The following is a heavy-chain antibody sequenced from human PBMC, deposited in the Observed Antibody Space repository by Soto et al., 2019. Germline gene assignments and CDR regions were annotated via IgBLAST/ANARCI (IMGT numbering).Heavy chain of an antibody. CDR3: ARGKRYCGGANCYAVLHY. D-gene: IGHD2-15*01. V-gene: IGHV3-20*04. Sequence: EVQLVESGGGVVRPGGSLRLSCAASGFTFDDYGMSWVRQAPGKGLEWVCGINWNGDSTGYADSVKGRFTISRDNAKNPLYLQRNSLRAEDTALYYCARGKRYCGGANCYAVLHYWGQGTLVTVSS. CDR1: GFTFDDYG. J-gene: IGHJ4*02. CDR2: INWNGDST.